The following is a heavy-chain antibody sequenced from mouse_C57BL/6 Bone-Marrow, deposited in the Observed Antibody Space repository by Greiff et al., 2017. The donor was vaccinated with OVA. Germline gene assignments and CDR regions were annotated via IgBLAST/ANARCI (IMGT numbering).Heavy chain of an antibody. V-gene: IGHV14-2*01. CDR1: GFNIKDYY. CDR2: IDPEDGET. CDR3: APQMAIYYYGSSYVGY. Sequence: VQLQQSGAELVKPGASVKLSCTASGFNIKDYYMHWVKQRTEQGLEWIGRIDPEDGETTYAPKFQGKAPITADPSSNTAYLQLSSLTSEDTAVYYCAPQMAIYYYGSSYVGYWGQGTTLTVSS. J-gene: IGHJ2*01. D-gene: IGHD1-1*01.